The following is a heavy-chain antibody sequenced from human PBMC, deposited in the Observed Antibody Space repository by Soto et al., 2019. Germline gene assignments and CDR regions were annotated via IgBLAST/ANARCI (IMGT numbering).Heavy chain of an antibody. CDR2: VSPNSGDT. J-gene: IGHJ4*02. V-gene: IGHV1-18*01. D-gene: IGHD2-21*01. CDR1: GYTFTSYG. Sequence: QVQLVQSAGEVRQPGSSVKVSCKASGYTFTSYGITWVRQAPGQGLEWMGWVSPNSGDTRYAQNLQGRVTITTDRFTSIAYMELRSLTSDDTALYYRAREMWTSHGPQNFFDYWGQGALVTVSS. CDR3: AREMWTSHGPQNFFDY.